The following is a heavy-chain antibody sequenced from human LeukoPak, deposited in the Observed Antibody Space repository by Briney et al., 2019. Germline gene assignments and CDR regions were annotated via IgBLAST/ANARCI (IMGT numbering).Heavy chain of an antibody. CDR2: ISDSGLTT. J-gene: IGHJ3*02. Sequence: GGSLRLSCATSGFRFTSHAMSWVRQAPDKGLEWVAGISDSGLTTHYAESVKGRFTISRDNPKNTLYLQMNSLRAEDTAIYYCAKYNRVSSSNAFDIWGQGTTVTVSS. V-gene: IGHV3-23*01. D-gene: IGHD6-6*01. CDR1: GFRFTSHA. CDR3: AKYNRVSSSNAFDI.